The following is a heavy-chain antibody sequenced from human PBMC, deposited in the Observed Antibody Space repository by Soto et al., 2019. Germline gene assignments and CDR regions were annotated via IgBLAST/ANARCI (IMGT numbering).Heavy chain of an antibody. D-gene: IGHD1-26*01. CDR1: GGSISSYY. CDR2: IYYSGST. J-gene: IGHJ4*02. V-gene: IGHV4-59*08. Sequence: PSETLSLTCTVSGGSISSYYWSWIRQPPGKGLEWIGYIYYSGSTDYNPSLKSRVTISLDKSKNQFSLKLTSVTAADTAVYHCARHGLGLDYWGQGTLVTVSS. CDR3: ARHGLGLDY.